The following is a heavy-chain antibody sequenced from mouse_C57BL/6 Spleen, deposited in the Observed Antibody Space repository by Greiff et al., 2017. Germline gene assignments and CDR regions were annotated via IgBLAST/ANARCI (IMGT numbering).Heavy chain of an antibody. CDR3: ARGTYYPH. J-gene: IGHJ3*01. CDR2: INPYNGDT. D-gene: IGHD1-1*01. CDR1: GYSFTGYF. V-gene: IGHV1-20*01. Sequence: EVQLQESGPELVKPGDSVKISCKASGYSFTGYFMNWVMQSHGKSLEWIGRINPYNGDTFYNQKFKGKATLTVDKSSSTAHMELRSLTSEDSAVYYCARGTYYPHWGQGTLVTVSA.